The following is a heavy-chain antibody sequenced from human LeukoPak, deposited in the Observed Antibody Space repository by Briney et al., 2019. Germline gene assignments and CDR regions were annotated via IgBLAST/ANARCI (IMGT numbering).Heavy chain of an antibody. Sequence: PGGSLTLSCDASGFTFSNYRLTWLRQAPGKGLEWVSGITGCSIWTYYADSVRGRFTISRDNSKNTHHLQMNNLTADDTAIYNCARELVSLGTGYFDLWGRGTLVTVSS. V-gene: IGHV3-23*01. D-gene: IGHD7-27*01. CDR2: ITGCSIWT. J-gene: IGHJ2*01. CDR3: ARELVSLGTGYFDL. CDR1: GFTFSNYR.